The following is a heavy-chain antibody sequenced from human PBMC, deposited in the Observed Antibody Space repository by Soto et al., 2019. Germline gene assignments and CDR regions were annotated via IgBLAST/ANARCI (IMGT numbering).Heavy chain of an antibody. J-gene: IGHJ4*02. CDR3: ARDLRAVAARGIDY. Sequence: PGGSLRLSCAASGFTFSSYSMNWVRQAPGKGLEWVSSISSSSSYIYYADSVKGRFTISRDNAKNSLYLQMNSLRAEDTAVYYCARDLRAVAARGIDYWGQGTLVTVSS. V-gene: IGHV3-21*01. CDR1: GFTFSSYS. CDR2: ISSSSSYI. D-gene: IGHD6-19*01.